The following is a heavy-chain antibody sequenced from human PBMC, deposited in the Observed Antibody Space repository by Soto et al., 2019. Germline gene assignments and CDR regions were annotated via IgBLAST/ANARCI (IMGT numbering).Heavy chain of an antibody. CDR3: ARVIAAAGYYYYMDV. V-gene: IGHV1-46*03. J-gene: IGHJ6*03. Sequence: ASVKVSCKASGYTFTSYYMHWVRQAPGQGLEWMGIINPSGGSTSYAQKFQGRVTMTRDTSTSTVYMELSSLRSEDTAVYYCARVIAAAGYYYYMDVWGKGTTVTVS. CDR1: GYTFTSYY. CDR2: INPSGGST. D-gene: IGHD6-13*01.